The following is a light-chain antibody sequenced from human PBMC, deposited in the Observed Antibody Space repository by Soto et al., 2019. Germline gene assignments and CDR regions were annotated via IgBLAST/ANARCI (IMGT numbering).Light chain of an antibody. J-gene: IGLJ1*01. CDR1: SSDVGAYDF. CDR3: CSYAGSSTYV. Sequence: QSALTQPASVSGSPGQSITISCTGTSSDVGAYDFVSWYQQHPDKAPKLMIYEVSNRPSGVSHRFSGSKSVNTATLTISGLQAEDEADYYCCSYAGSSTYVFGTGTKVTVL. V-gene: IGLV2-14*03. CDR2: EVS.